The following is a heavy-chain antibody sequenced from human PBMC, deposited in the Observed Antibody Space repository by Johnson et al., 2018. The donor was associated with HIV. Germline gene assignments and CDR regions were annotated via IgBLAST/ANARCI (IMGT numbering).Heavy chain of an antibody. V-gene: IGHV3-30*04. CDR1: GFTFSSYA. J-gene: IGHJ3*02. CDR2: ISYDGSNK. CDR3: AKAYCPGCDAFDI. Sequence: QEKLVESGGGVVQPGRSLRLSCAASGFTFSSYAMHWVRQAPGKGLEWVAIISYDGSNKYYADSVKDRFTISRDNSKNTVNLQMKSLRTEDSGGYYCAKAYCPGCDAFDIWGQGTMVNVSS. D-gene: IGHD2-21*01.